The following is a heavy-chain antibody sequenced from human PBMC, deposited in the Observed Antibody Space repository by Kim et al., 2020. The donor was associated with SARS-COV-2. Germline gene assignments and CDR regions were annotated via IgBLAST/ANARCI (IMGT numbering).Heavy chain of an antibody. Sequence: GGSLRLSCAASGFTFSSYGMHWVRKAPGKGLEWVAVISYDGSNKYYADSVKGRFTISRDNSKNTLYLQMNSLRAEDTAVYYCAKSFIVGDPWGQGTLVTVSS. CDR1: GFTFSSYG. D-gene: IGHD1-26*01. J-gene: IGHJ5*02. CDR2: ISYDGSNK. V-gene: IGHV3-30*18. CDR3: AKSFIVGDP.